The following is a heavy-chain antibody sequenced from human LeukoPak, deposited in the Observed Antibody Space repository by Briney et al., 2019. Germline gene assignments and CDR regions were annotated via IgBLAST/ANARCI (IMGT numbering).Heavy chain of an antibody. J-gene: IGHJ5*02. CDR3: ARVDGSCSGGSCPSGNWFDP. CDR1: GYSISSGYY. Sequence: SETLSLTCTVSGYSISSGYYWGWIRQPPGKGLEWIGSIYHSGSTYYNPSLKSRVTISVDTTKNQFSLKLSSVTAADTAVYYCARVDGSCSGGSCPSGNWFDPWGQGTLVTVSS. D-gene: IGHD2-15*01. V-gene: IGHV4-38-2*02. CDR2: IYHSGST.